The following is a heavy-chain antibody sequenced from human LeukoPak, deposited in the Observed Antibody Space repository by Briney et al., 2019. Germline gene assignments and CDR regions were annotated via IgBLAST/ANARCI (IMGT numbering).Heavy chain of an antibody. CDR3: ARRGEDYDILTGYYRGFDY. CDR1: GGSISSGSYY. J-gene: IGHJ4*02. CDR2: IYYSGST. Sequence: SETLSLTCTVSGGSISSGSYYWGWIRQPPGKGLEWIGSIYYSGSTYYNPSLKSRVTISVDTSKNQFSLKLSSVTAADTAVYYCARRGEDYDILTGYYRGFDYWGQGTLVTVSS. V-gene: IGHV4-39*01. D-gene: IGHD3-9*01.